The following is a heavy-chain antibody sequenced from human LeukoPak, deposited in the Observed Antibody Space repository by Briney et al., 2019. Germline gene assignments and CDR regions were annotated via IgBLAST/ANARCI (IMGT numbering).Heavy chain of an antibody. CDR3: ASLRPRITIFGVVTKAYYYYGMDV. J-gene: IGHJ6*02. CDR2: IYYSGST. V-gene: IGHV4-30-4*01. CDR1: GGSISSGDYY. Sequence: SQTLSLTCTVSGGSISSGDYYWSWIRQPPGKGLEWIGYIYYSGSTYYNPSLKSRVTISVDTSKNQFSLKLSSVTAADTAVYYCASLRPRITIFGVVTKAYYYYGMDVWGQGTTVTVSS. D-gene: IGHD3-3*01.